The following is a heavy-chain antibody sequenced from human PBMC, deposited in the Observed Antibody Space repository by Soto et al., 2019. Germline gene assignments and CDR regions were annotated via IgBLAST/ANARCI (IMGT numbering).Heavy chain of an antibody. V-gene: IGHV4-59*08. CDR2: IYYSGST. CDR1: GGSINSYY. CDR3: ARRIEATETFDY. J-gene: IGHJ4*02. Sequence: SETLSLTCTVSGGSINSYYWSWIRQPPGKGLEWIGYIYYSGSTNYNPSLNSRVTISVDTSKNQFSLTVTSVTAADTAVYYCARRIEATETFDYWGQGTLVTVSS. D-gene: IGHD5-12*01.